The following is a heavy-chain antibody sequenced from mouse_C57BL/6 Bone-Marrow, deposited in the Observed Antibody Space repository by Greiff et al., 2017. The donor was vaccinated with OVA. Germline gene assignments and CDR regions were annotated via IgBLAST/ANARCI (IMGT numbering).Heavy chain of an antibody. J-gene: IGHJ2*01. CDR3: ARENRGVYYSNYEDYFDY. D-gene: IGHD2-5*01. V-gene: IGHV1-72*01. CDR1: GYTFTSYW. CDR2: IDPNSGGT. Sequence: QVQLQQPGAELVKPGASVKLSCKASGYTFTSYWMHWVKQRPGRGLEWIGRIDPNSGGTKYNEKFKSKATLTVDKPSSTAYMQLSSLTSEDSAVYYCARENRGVYYSNYEDYFDYWGQGTTLTVSS.